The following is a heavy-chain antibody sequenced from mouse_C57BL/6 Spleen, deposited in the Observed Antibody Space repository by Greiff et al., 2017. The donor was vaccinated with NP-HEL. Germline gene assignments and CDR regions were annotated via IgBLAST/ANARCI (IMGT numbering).Heavy chain of an antibody. CDR3: ARSNYYGSSYDAMDY. CDR2: IDPANGNT. Sequence: VQLQQSVAELVRPGASVKLSCTASGFNIKNTYMHWVKQRPEQGLEWIGRIDPANGNTKYDPKFQGKATLTADTSSNTAYLQLSSLTSEDTAIYYCARSNYYGSSYDAMDYWGQGTSVTVSS. V-gene: IGHV14-3*01. CDR1: GFNIKNTY. D-gene: IGHD1-1*01. J-gene: IGHJ4*01.